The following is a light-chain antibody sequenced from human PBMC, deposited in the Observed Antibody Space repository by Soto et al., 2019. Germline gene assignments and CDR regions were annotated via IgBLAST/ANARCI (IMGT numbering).Light chain of an antibody. CDR1: RSISNW. Sequence: DIQMTQSPSTLSASVGDRVTITCRASRSISNWLAWYQQKPGQPPKLLIYWASTRESGVPDRFSGSGSGTDFTLTISSLQAEDVAVYYCQQYYSTSWTFGQGTKVEIK. CDR2: WAS. J-gene: IGKJ1*01. V-gene: IGKV4-1*01. CDR3: QQYYSTSWT.